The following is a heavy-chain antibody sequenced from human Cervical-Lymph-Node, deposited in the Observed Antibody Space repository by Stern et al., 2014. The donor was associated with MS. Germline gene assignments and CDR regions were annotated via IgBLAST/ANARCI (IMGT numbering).Heavy chain of an antibody. CDR3: ARDLSTD. CDR2: ISSNGGST. J-gene: IGHJ4*02. V-gene: IGHV3-64*01. CDR1: GFTFSSYA. D-gene: IGHD2/OR15-2a*01. Sequence: EVHLVESGGGLVKPGGSLRLSCAASGFTFSSYAMHWVRQAPGKGLEYVSAISSNGGSTYYANSVKGRFTISRDNSKNTLYLQMGSLRAEDMAVYYCARDLSTDWGQGTLVTVSS.